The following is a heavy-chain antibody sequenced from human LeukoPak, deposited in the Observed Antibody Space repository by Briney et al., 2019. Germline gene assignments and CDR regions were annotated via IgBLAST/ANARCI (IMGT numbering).Heavy chain of an antibody. V-gene: IGHV4-59*08. D-gene: IGHD5-18*01. CDR2: IFYAGSA. J-gene: IGHJ4*02. CDR1: GGSIRSYY. CDR3: ASGERGYSYGPLDY. Sequence: SETLSLTCTVSGGSIRSYYWSWIRQPPGKGLEWIGYIFYAGSATYNPSLKSRVTISIDTSKNQFSLKLNSVTAADTAVYYCASGERGYSYGPLDYWGQGTLVTVSS.